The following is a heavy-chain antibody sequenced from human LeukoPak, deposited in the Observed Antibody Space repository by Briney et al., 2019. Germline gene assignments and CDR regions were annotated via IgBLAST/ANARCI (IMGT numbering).Heavy chain of an antibody. CDR3: VKSRRVGANQRGLFDY. CDR1: GFTFSPSW. J-gene: IGHJ4*02. D-gene: IGHD1-26*01. CDR2: VSGSGRNT. V-gene: IGHV3-23*01. Sequence: GGSLRLSCAASGFTFSPSWMHWVRQAPGKGLEWVSSVSGSGRNTFYPDSVEGRFTISRDNSKNTVYLQMNSLRADDTAVYYCVKSRRVGANQRGLFDYWGQGTLVTVSP.